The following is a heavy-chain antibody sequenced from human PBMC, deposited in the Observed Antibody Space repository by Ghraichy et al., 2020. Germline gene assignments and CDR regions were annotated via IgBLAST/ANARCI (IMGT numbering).Heavy chain of an antibody. CDR1: GGSFSGYY. CDR2: INHSGST. V-gene: IGHV4-34*01. Sequence: SETLSLTCAVYGGSFSGYYWSWIRQPPGKGLEWIGEINHSGSTNYNPSLKSRVTISVDTSKNQFSLKLSSVTAADTAVYYCARLLVGYSYGYSDYWGQGTLVTVSS. D-gene: IGHD5-18*01. J-gene: IGHJ4*02. CDR3: ARLLVGYSYGYSDY.